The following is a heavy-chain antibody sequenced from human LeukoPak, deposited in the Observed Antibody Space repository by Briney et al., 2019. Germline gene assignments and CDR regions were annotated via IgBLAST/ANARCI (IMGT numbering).Heavy chain of an antibody. J-gene: IGHJ4*02. CDR1: GFTLRSYS. D-gene: IGHD3-22*01. V-gene: IGHV3-48*01. CDR3: AREKYDTSGYPAGYFDY. CDR2: ISSSSSTM. Sequence: PGGSLRLSCAASGFTLRSYSMNWVRQAPGKGLEWVSYISSSSSTMYYADSVKGRLTISRDNAKNSLYLQMNSLRAEDTAVYYCAREKYDTSGYPAGYFDYWGQGTLVTVSS.